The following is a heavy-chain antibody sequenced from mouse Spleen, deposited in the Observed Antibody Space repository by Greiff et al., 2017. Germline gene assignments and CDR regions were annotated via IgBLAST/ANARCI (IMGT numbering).Heavy chain of an antibody. CDR2: INPSTGGT. Sequence: VQLKESGPELVKPGASVKISCKASGYSFTGYYMNWVKQSPEKSLEWIGEINPSTGGTTYNQKFKAKATLTVDKSSSTAYMQLKSLTSEDSAVYYCARTVTVSAMDYWGQGTSVTVSS. V-gene: IGHV1-42*01. CDR3: ARTVTVSAMDY. J-gene: IGHJ4*01. CDR1: GYSFTGYY. D-gene: IGHD2-1*01.